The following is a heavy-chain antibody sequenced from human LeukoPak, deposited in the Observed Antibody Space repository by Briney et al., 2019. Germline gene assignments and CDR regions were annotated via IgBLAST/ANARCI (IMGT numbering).Heavy chain of an antibody. Sequence: SETLSLTCTVSGGSISSYYWSWIRQPPGKGLEWIGYIYYSGSTNYNPSLKSRVTISVDTSKNQFSLKLSSVTAADTAVYYCAREEVELPYFDYWGQGTLVTVSS. J-gene: IGHJ4*02. CDR2: IYYSGST. CDR3: AREEVELPYFDY. CDR1: GGSISSYY. V-gene: IGHV4-59*12. D-gene: IGHD1-7*01.